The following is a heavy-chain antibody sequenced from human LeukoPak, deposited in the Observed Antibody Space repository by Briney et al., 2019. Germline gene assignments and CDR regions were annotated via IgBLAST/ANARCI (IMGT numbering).Heavy chain of an antibody. CDR2: INHSGST. CDR1: GGSFSGYY. D-gene: IGHD6-13*01. V-gene: IGHV4-34*01. J-gene: IGHJ3*02. CDR3: ARWEQQLADAFDI. Sequence: SETLSLTCAVYGGSFSGYYWSWIRQPPGKGLEWIGEINHSGSTNYNPSLKSRVTISVDKSKNQFSLKLSSVAAADTAVYYCARWEQQLADAFDIWGQGTMVTVSS.